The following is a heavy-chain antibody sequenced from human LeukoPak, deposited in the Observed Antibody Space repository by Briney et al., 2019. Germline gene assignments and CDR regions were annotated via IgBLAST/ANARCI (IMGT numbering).Heavy chain of an antibody. Sequence: ASVKVSCKASGYTFTGYYLHWVRQAPGQGLEWMGWFNPRSGGTNYAQRFQDRVTMTRDTSISTAYMEVGSLRSDDTAVYYCARSTDIVATSGAEYWGQGTLVTVSS. CDR3: ARSTDIVATSGAEY. CDR1: GYTFTGYY. CDR2: FNPRSGGT. J-gene: IGHJ4*02. V-gene: IGHV1-2*02. D-gene: IGHD5-12*01.